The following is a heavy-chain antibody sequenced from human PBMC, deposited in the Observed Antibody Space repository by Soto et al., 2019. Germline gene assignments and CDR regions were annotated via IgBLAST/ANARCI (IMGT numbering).Heavy chain of an antibody. D-gene: IGHD6-13*01. CDR2: ISRDGDNT. CDR3: VTPAPGQAASSTHHYYYGLDV. CDR1: GFRFSRFP. J-gene: IGHJ6*02. V-gene: IGHV3-64D*08. Sequence: EVQLVESGGGLVQPGGSLRLSCLVSGFRFSRFPMHWVRQAPGKGLEYISAISRDGDNTYYADSVKGRFTISRDESKNTLFLQMSSLRPDDTALYYCVTPAPGQAASSTHHYYYGLDVWGQGTAVIVSS.